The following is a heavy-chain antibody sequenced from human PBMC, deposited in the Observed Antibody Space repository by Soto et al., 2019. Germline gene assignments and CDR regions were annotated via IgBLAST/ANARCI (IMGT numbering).Heavy chain of an antibody. CDR2: IYWDDDK. CDR3: AHVYGGYDNFDY. J-gene: IGHJ4*02. Sequence: QITLKESGPTLVKPTQTLTLTCTFSGFSLSTSRVGVGWIRQPPGKALEWLALIYWDDDKRYSPSLKSRLTITKDTYKNQVVLTMTNMDPVDTATYYCAHVYGGYDNFDYWGQGTLVTVSS. CDR1: GFSLSTSRVG. V-gene: IGHV2-5*02. D-gene: IGHD5-12*01.